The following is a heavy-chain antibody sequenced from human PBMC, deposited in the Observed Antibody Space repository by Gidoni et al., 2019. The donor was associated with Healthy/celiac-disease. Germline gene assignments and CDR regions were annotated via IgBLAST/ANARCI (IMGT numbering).Heavy chain of an antibody. J-gene: IGHJ4*02. CDR3: ASAHIVVVTVPIDY. CDR1: GFTFSSYA. Sequence: QVQLVESGGGVVQPGRSLRLSCAASGFTFSSYAMHWVRQAPGKGLEWVAVISYDGSNKYYADSVKGRFTISRDNSKNTLYLQMNSLRAEDTAVYYCASAHIVVVTVPIDYWGQGTLVTVSS. V-gene: IGHV3-30-3*01. CDR2: ISYDGSNK. D-gene: IGHD2-21*02.